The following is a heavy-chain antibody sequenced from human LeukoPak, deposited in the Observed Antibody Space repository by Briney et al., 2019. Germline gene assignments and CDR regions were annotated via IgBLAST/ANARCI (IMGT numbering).Heavy chain of an antibody. V-gene: IGHV4-34*01. D-gene: IGHD3-3*02. CDR2: INHSGST. J-gene: IGHJ4*02. CDR1: GVSFSGYY. CDR3: ARLPLSRYYFDY. Sequence: SETLSLTCAVYGVSFSGYYWSWIRQPPGKGLEWIGEINHSGSTNYNPSLKSRVTISVDTSKNQFSLKLSSVTAADTAVYYCARLPLSRYYFDYWGQGTLVTVSS.